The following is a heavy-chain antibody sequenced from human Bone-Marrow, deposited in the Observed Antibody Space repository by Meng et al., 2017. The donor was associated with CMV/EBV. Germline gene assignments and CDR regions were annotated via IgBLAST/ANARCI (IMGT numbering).Heavy chain of an antibody. CDR2: FDPEDGET. D-gene: IGHD6-19*01. Sequence: ASVKVSCKVSGYTLTELSMHWVRQAPGKGLEWMGGFDPEDGETIYAQKFQGRVTMTEDTSTDTAYMELSSLRSEDTAVYYCARGLTDSSGGYYYYYYGMDVWGQGTTVTVSS. CDR1: GYTLTELS. V-gene: IGHV1-24*01. J-gene: IGHJ6*02. CDR3: ARGLTDSSGGYYYYYYGMDV.